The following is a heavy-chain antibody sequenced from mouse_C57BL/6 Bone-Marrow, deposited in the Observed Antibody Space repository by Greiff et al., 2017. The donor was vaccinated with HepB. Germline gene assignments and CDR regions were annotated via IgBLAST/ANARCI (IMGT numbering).Heavy chain of an antibody. CDR2: IWSGGST. Sequence: VQLKESGPGLVQPSQSLSITCTVSGFSLTSYGVHWVRQSPGKGLEWLGVIWSGGSTDYNAAFISRLSISKDNSKSQVFFKMNSLQADDTAIYYCARNLGWDGGAWFAYWGQGTLVTVSA. CDR1: GFSLTSYG. CDR3: ARNLGWDGGAWFAY. V-gene: IGHV2-2*01. J-gene: IGHJ3*01. D-gene: IGHD4-1*01.